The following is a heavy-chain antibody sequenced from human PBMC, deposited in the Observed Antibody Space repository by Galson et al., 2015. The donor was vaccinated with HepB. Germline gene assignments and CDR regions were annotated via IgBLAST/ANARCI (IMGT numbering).Heavy chain of an antibody. V-gene: IGHV1-58*01. CDR3: AADPALNYDFWSGYPLGFDP. J-gene: IGHJ5*02. CDR1: GFTFTSSA. Sequence: SVKVSCKASGFTFTSSAVQWVRQARGQRLEWIGWIVVGSGNTNYAQKFQERVTITRDMSTSTAYMELSSLRSEDTAVYYCAADPALNYDFWSGYPLGFDPWGQGTLVTVSS. D-gene: IGHD3-3*01. CDR2: IVVGSGNT.